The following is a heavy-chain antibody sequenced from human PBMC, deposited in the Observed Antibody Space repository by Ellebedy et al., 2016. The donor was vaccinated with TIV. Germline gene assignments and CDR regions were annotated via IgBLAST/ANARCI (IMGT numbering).Heavy chain of an antibody. CDR1: GGSIGDYY. D-gene: IGHD1-14*01. V-gene: IGHV4-59*08. Sequence: SETLSLXXSVSGGSIGDYYWNWIRQPPGKRPEWIGNMHHSGTANYSPSLQSRVTISLDRSTNQFSLKLTSVIAADTAIYYCARQGRPNARKTQDAFGIWGQGTLITVSS. J-gene: IGHJ3*02. CDR3: ARQGRPNARKTQDAFGI. CDR2: MHHSGTA.